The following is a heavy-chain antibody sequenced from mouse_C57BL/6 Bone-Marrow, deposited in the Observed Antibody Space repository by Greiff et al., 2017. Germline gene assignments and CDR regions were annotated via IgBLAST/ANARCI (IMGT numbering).Heavy chain of an antibody. D-gene: IGHD2-4*01. CDR2: IYPGSGNT. CDR3: ARKMGLRRSLFAY. V-gene: IGHV1-76*01. Sequence: QVQLQQSGAELVRPGASVKLSCKASGYTFTDYYINWVKQRPGQGLEWIARIYPGSGNTYYNEKFKGKATLTAEKSSSTAYMQLSSLTSEDSAVYFCARKMGLRRSLFAYWGQGTLVTVSA. J-gene: IGHJ3*01. CDR1: GYTFTDYY.